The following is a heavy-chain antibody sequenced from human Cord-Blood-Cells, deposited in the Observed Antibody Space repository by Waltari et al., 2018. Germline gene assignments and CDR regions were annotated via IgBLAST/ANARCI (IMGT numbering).Heavy chain of an antibody. CDR3: GSAAAFLIDY. J-gene: IGHJ4*02. CDR2: IYYSGST. CDR1: GGSISSSSYY. Sequence: QLQLQESGPGLVKPSETLSLTCTVSGGSISSSSYYWGWIRQPPGKGLEWIGSIYYSGSTYYNPSLKSRVTISGDTSKNQFSLRLCSVTAADTAVYYCGSAAAFLIDYWGQGTLVTVSS. V-gene: IGHV4-39*01. D-gene: IGHD2-2*01.